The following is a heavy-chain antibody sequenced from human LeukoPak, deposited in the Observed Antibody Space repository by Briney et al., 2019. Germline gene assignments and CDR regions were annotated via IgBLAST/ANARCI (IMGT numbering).Heavy chain of an antibody. CDR2: IKSKTAGGTT. V-gene: IGHV3-15*07. J-gene: IGHJ4*02. Sequence: GGSLRLSCAVSGLTPSNVWMNWVRQAPGKGLEWVGRIKSKTAGGTTDFAAPVKGRFSISRDDSQNMLYLQMNSLTSEDSAVYYCAQGSGQYYEYWGQGTLVTVSS. CDR1: GLTPSNVW. D-gene: IGHD3-22*01. CDR3: AQGSGQYYEY.